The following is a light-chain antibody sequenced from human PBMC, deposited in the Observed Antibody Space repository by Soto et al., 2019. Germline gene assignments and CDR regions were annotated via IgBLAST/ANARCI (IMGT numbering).Light chain of an antibody. CDR2: ASS. V-gene: IGKV1-39*01. J-gene: IGKJ1*01. Sequence: DIEMTQSPSSLSASIGDSVTITCRASQSISGYLNWYQQKPGGAPKFLIYASSTLQSGVPSRFSGSGYATDFTLTINNLQPEDFATYYCEQSSIRPPTFGQGTKVEVK. CDR3: EQSSIRPPT. CDR1: QSISGY.